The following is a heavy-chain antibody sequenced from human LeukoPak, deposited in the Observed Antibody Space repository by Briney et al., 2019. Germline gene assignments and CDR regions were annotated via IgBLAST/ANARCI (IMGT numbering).Heavy chain of an antibody. J-gene: IGHJ3*02. CDR2: IYYSGST. Sequence: SETLSLTCTVSGGPISSYYWSWIRQPPGKGLEWIGYIYYSGSTNYNPSLKSRVTISVDTSKNQFSLKLSSVTAADTAVYYCASEVAVTTSGDAFDIWGQGTMVTVSS. V-gene: IGHV4-59*01. D-gene: IGHD4-17*01. CDR1: GGPISSYY. CDR3: ASEVAVTTSGDAFDI.